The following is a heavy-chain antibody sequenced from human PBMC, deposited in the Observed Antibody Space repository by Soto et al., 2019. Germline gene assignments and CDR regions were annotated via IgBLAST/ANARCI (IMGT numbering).Heavy chain of an antibody. Sequence: QVQLVQSGAEVKKPGSSVKVSCKASGGTFSSYGIRWVRQAPGQGLEWLGGIIPIFGTANYAQKFQGRVTITADESTSTAYMELSSLRSEDTAVYYCARASEVATFYYGMDVWGQGTTVTVSS. D-gene: IGHD5-12*01. CDR2: IIPIFGTA. CDR1: GGTFSSYG. V-gene: IGHV1-69*12. CDR3: ARASEVATFYYGMDV. J-gene: IGHJ6*02.